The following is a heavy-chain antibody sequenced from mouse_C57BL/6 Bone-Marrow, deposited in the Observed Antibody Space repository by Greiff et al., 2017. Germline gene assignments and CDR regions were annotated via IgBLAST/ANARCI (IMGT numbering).Heavy chain of an antibody. Sequence: QVQLQESGPELVKPGASVKISCKASGYAFSSSWMNWVKQRPGKGLEWIGRIYPGDGDTNYNGKFKGKATLTADKSSSTAYMQLSSLTSEDCAVYFSPSIHYYFDYWGPGTTLTVSS. J-gene: IGHJ2*01. CDR1: GYAFSSSW. D-gene: IGHD5-2*01. CDR2: IYPGDGDT. CDR3: PSIHYYFDY. V-gene: IGHV1-82*01.